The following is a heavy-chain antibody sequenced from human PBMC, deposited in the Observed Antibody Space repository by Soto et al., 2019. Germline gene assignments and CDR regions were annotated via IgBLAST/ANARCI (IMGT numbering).Heavy chain of an antibody. J-gene: IGHJ5*02. Sequence: ASVKVSCKASGDTFGRFTINWVRQAPGQGLEWMGGIKPISDITNYAQRFQGRVTFTADASTSTVYLELSSLRSEDTAMYYCARDPSTINKLIGVWFDPWGQGTLVTVSS. CDR2: IKPISDIT. CDR1: GDTFGRFT. CDR3: ARDPSTINKLIGVWFDP. V-gene: IGHV1-69*13. D-gene: IGHD4-4*01.